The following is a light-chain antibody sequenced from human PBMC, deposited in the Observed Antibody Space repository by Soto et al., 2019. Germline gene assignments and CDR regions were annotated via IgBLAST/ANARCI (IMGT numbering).Light chain of an antibody. CDR1: KTISRW. CDR3: HSRA. V-gene: IGKV1-5*01. J-gene: IGKJ5*01. Sequence: DIQLTQTPYTLSASVGDEVTITCRASKTISRWLAWYQQKPGRAPKLLIYDASTLESGVPSRFSGSGSETEFTLTISRLQPDDFATYFCHSRAFGQGTRL. CDR2: DAS.